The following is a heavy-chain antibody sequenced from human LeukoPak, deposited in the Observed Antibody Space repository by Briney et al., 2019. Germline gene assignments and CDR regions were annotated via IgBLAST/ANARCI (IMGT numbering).Heavy chain of an antibody. J-gene: IGHJ3*02. Sequence: VASVKVSCKASGGTFSSYAISWVRQAPGQGLEWMGGIIPIFGTANYAQKFQGRVTITADKSTSTAYMELSSLRSEDTAVYYCARGPLVDDILTGYSDAFDIWGQGTMVTVSS. CDR1: GGTFSSYA. CDR2: IIPIFGTA. V-gene: IGHV1-69*06. CDR3: ARGPLVDDILTGYSDAFDI. D-gene: IGHD3-9*01.